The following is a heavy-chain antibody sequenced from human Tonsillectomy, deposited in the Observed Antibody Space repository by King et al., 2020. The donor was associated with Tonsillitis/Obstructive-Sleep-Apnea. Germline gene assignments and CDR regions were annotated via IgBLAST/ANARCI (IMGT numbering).Heavy chain of an antibody. D-gene: IGHD6-13*01. CDR2: IYSGGST. CDR3: ARANSSPHLALYYYYYMDV. Sequence: VQLVESGGGLIQPGGSLRLSCAASGFTVSSNYMSWVRQAPGKGLEWGSVIYSGGSTYYADSVKGRFTIPRDNSKNTLYLQMNSLRAEDTAVYYCARANSSPHLALYYYYYMDVWGKGTTVTVSS. V-gene: IGHV3-53*01. CDR1: GFTVSSNY. J-gene: IGHJ6*03.